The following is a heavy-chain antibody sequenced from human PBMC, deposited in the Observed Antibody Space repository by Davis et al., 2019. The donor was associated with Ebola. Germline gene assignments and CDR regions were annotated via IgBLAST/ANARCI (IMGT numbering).Heavy chain of an antibody. CDR3: TNLRLEMVRGVTGAFDI. D-gene: IGHD3-10*01. CDR2: IRSKANSYAT. Sequence: PGGSLRLSCAASGFTFSGSAMHWVRQASGKGLEWVGRIRSKANSYATAYAASVKGRFTISRDDSKNTAYLQMNSLKTEDTAVYYCTNLRLEMVRGVTGAFDIWGQGTMVTVSS. J-gene: IGHJ3*02. V-gene: IGHV3-73*01. CDR1: GFTFSGSA.